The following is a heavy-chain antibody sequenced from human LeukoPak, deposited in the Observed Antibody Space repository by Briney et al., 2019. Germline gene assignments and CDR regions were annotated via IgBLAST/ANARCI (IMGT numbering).Heavy chain of an antibody. V-gene: IGHV4-39*07. D-gene: IGHD5-18*01. CDR3: ARDIADTANYYYYYMDV. CDR1: GGSISSSSYY. CDR2: IYYSGST. Sequence: SETLSLTCTVSGGSISSSSYYWGWIRQPPGKGLEWIGSIYYSGSTYYNPSLKSRVTISVDTSENQFSLKLSSVTAADTAVYYCARDIADTANYYYYYMDVWGKGTTVTVSS. J-gene: IGHJ6*03.